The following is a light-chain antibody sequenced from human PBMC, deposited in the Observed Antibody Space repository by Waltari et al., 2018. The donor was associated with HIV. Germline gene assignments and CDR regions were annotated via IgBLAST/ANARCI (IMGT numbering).Light chain of an antibody. Sequence: QSALTQPASVSGSPGQSITISCTGTSSDVGGYNYLSWYQQYPGKVPRLMIYEVSNRPSGVSNRFSASKSGNTASLTISGLQAEDEAEYYCSSYTSRNTLVFGGGTKLTVL. V-gene: IGLV2-14*01. CDR1: SSDVGGYNY. J-gene: IGLJ3*02. CDR2: EVS. CDR3: SSYTSRNTLV.